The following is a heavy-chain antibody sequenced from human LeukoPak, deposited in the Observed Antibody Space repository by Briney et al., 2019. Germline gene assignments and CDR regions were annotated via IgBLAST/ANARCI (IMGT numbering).Heavy chain of an antibody. CDR3: AREVYYYDSSGYFFG. CDR2: IKQDGSEK. Sequence: GGSLRLSCVVSGFTFNRCWMNWVRQAPGKGLEWVANIKQDGSEKYYVDSVKGRFTISRDNAKNSLYLQMNSLRAEDTAVYYCAREVYYYDSSGYFFGWGQGTLVTVSS. J-gene: IGHJ4*02. D-gene: IGHD3-22*01. CDR1: GFTFNRCW. V-gene: IGHV3-7*01.